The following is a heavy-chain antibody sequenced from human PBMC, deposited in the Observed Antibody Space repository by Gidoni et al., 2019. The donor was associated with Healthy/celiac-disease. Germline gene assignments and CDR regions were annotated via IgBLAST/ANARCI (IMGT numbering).Heavy chain of an antibody. CDR2: ISYDGSNK. V-gene: IGHV3-30-3*01. Sequence: QVQLVESGGGVVQPGRSLRLSCASSGFTFSRYAMHWVRQAPGKGLEWVAVISYDGSNKYYADSVKGRFTISRDNSKNTLYLQMNSLRAEDTAVYYCARIGGYCSGGSCFDYWGQGTLVTVSS. D-gene: IGHD2-15*01. CDR1: GFTFSRYA. J-gene: IGHJ4*02. CDR3: ARIGGYCSGGSCFDY.